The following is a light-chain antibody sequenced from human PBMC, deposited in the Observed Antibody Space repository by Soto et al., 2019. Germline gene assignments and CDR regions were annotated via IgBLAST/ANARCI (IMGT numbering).Light chain of an antibody. CDR3: CSYAGSFTWV. CDR1: SSDVGAYKY. Sequence: QSALTQPRSMSESPGQSVTISCSGTSSDVGAYKYVSWYQQHPGKAPKLMIYDVSKRPSGVPDRFSGSKSGSTASLTISGLQAEDEADYYCCSYAGSFTWVFGGGTKLTVL. J-gene: IGLJ3*02. CDR2: DVS. V-gene: IGLV2-11*01.